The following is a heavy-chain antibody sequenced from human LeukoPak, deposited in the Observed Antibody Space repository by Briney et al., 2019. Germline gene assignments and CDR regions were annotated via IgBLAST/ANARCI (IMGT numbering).Heavy chain of an antibody. CDR2: IYPGDSDT. Sequence: GESLKITCKGYGYSFTSYWKGWGRQMPGKGLEWMAIIYPGDSDTRYSPSFQGQVTISADKSISTAYLQWSSLKASDTAMYYCARHTKWLQFDYRGQGTLVTVSS. V-gene: IGHV5-51*01. J-gene: IGHJ4*02. D-gene: IGHD5-24*01. CDR1: GYSFTSYW. CDR3: ARHTKWLQFDY.